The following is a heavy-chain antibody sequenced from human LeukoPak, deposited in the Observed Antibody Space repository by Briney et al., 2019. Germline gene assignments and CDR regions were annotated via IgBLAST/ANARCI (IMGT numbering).Heavy chain of an antibody. CDR3: AKVDSSSWGIFDY. D-gene: IGHD6-13*01. Sequence: GGSLRLFCTASGFTFSNFGMHWVRQAPGKGLEWVAFIQNNGNNKYYADSVKGRFTISRDNSKNMLYLQMNSLRSEDTAVYFCAKVDSSSWGIFDYWGQGTLVAVSS. CDR2: IQNNGNNK. J-gene: IGHJ4*02. V-gene: IGHV3-30*02. CDR1: GFTFSNFG.